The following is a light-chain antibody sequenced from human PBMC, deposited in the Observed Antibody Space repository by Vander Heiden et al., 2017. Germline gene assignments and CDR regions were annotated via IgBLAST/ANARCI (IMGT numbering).Light chain of an antibody. CDR3: QQRSNWPLT. V-gene: IGKV3-11*01. CDR2: DAS. CDR1: QSISSF. J-gene: IGKJ4*01. Sequence: ETVLTQSPATLSLSPGERATLTCRASQSISSFLAWYQQKPGQAPKLLIYDASNRASGIPARFSGSGSGTDFTLTISSLEPEDFAAYYCQQRSNWPLTFGGGTKVEIK.